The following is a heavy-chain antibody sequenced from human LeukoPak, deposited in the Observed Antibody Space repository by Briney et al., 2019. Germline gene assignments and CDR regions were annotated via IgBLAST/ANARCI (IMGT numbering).Heavy chain of an antibody. J-gene: IGHJ6*03. D-gene: IGHD4-17*01. CDR3: ARRLADYGDYGGRYYMDV. CDR2: INWNGGST. CDR1: GFTFDDYG. Sequence: PGGSLRLSCAASGFTFDDYGMSWVRQAPGKGLEWVSGINWNGGSTGYADSVKGRFTISRDNAKNSLYLQMNSLRAEDTALYYCARRLADYGDYGGRYYMDVWGKGTTVTVSS. V-gene: IGHV3-20*04.